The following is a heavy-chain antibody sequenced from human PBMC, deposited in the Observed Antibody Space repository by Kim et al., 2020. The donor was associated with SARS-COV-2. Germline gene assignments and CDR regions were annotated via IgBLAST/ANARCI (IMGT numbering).Heavy chain of an antibody. Sequence: SVKVSCKASGFTFISSAMQWVRQARGQRLEWIGWIVVGSGNTNYAQKFQERVTIIRDMSTSTVYMELSSLRSEDTAVYYCAADPRGYGGYVHYYYYSMDVWGQGTTVTVSS. CDR2: IVVGSGNT. CDR1: GFTFISSA. J-gene: IGHJ6*02. D-gene: IGHD5-12*01. CDR3: AADPRGYGGYVHYYYYSMDV. V-gene: IGHV1-58*02.